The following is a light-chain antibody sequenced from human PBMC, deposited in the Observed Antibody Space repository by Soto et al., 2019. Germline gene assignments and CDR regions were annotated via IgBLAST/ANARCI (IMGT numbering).Light chain of an antibody. CDR1: QSIKND. J-gene: IGKJ1*01. CDR3: QQSYSPLWT. Sequence: IRMTQSPSSLSASVGDRVTITCRASQSIKNDLNWYQQTPGKAPKLLVYAASTLHSGVPSRFSGSGSGTDFTHTISRLHHEYFATYFWQQSYSPLWTFGEGTKVEIK. V-gene: IGKV1-39*01. CDR2: AAS.